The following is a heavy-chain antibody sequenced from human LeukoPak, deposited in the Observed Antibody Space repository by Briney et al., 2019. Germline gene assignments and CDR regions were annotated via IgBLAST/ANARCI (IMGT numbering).Heavy chain of an antibody. D-gene: IGHD6-13*01. Sequence: GESLKISCKGSGYSFTSYWIGWVRQMPGKDLEWMGIIYPGDSDTRYNPSSQGQVTISADKSISTAYLQWSSLKASDTAMSYCARHREEAAAEGYWYFDLWGRGTLVTVSS. J-gene: IGHJ2*01. CDR1: GYSFTSYW. CDR3: ARHREEAAAEGYWYFDL. V-gene: IGHV5-51*01. CDR2: IYPGDSDT.